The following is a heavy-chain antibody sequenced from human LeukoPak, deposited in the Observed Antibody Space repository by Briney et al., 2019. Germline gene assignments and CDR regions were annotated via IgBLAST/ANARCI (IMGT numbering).Heavy chain of an antibody. V-gene: IGHV3-48*02. CDR1: GFSFSSYS. D-gene: IGHD3-10*01. CDR3: ARAGSHYYGSGSGFYFDY. Sequence: PGGSLRLSCAASGFSFSSYSMNWVRQAPGKGLEWVSYIRSSSSTIYYADSVKGRFTISGDNAKNSLYLQMNSLRDEDTAVYYCARAGSHYYGSGSGFYFDYWGQGTLVTVSS. J-gene: IGHJ4*02. CDR2: IRSSSSTI.